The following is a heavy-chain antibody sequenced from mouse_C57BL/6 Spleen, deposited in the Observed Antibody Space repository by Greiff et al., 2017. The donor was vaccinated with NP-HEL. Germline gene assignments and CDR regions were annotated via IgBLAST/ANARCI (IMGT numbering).Heavy chain of an antibody. Sequence: QVQLQQSGAELVRPGASVTLSCKASGYTFTDYEMHWVKQTPVHGLEWIGAIDPETGGTASNQKFKGKAILTADKSSSTAYMELRSLTSEGSAVYYCKRCPLGRYAMDYWGQGTSVTDSS. CDR3: KRCPLGRYAMDY. D-gene: IGHD4-1*01. V-gene: IGHV1-15*01. J-gene: IGHJ4*01. CDR1: GYTFTDYE. CDR2: IDPETGGT.